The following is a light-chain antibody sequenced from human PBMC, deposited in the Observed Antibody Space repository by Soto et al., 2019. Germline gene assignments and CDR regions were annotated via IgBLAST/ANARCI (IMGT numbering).Light chain of an antibody. CDR2: ANN. J-gene: IGLJ3*02. CDR3: GTWDSSLNVWV. Sequence: QSVLTQPPSVSAAPGQKVTISCSGSSSNIGNNYVSWFQQLPGTAPKLLIYANNKRPSGIPDRFSGSKSGTSATLGIAGLQTGDEADYYCGTWDSSLNVWVFGGGTMLTVL. V-gene: IGLV1-51*02. CDR1: SSNIGNNY.